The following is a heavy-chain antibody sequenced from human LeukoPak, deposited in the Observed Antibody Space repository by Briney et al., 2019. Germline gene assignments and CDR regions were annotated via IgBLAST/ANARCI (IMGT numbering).Heavy chain of an antibody. J-gene: IGHJ3*02. Sequence: GGSLRLSCAASGFTFSNAWMTWVRQAPGKGLEWVSSISSSSYIYYADSVKGRFTISRDNAKNSLYLQMNSLRAEDTAVYYCARVSSSWYGGAFDIWGQGTMVTVSS. D-gene: IGHD6-13*01. V-gene: IGHV3-69-1*01. CDR2: ISSSSYI. CDR3: ARVSSSWYGGAFDI. CDR1: GFTFSNAW.